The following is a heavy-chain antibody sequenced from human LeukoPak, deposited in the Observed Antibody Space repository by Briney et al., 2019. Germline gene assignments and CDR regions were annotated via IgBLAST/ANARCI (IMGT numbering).Heavy chain of an antibody. Sequence: VASVKVSCKASGYTFTGYYMHWVRQAPGQGLEWMGWINPNSGGTNYAQKFQGRVTMTRDTSISTAYMELSRLGSDDTAVYYCARGSSGSYQEGPWGQGTLVTVSS. CDR3: ARGSSGSYQEGP. D-gene: IGHD1-26*01. CDR1: GYTFTGYY. V-gene: IGHV1-2*02. J-gene: IGHJ5*02. CDR2: INPNSGGT.